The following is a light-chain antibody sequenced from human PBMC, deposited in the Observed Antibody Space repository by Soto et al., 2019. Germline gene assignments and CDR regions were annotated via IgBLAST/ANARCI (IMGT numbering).Light chain of an antibody. CDR2: GAS. CDR1: QNIHTN. J-gene: IGKJ4*01. Sequence: EIVLTQSPATLCVSPSERXCLXGRAGQNIHTNLAWYQQKPGQAPRLLFYGASTGATGLPARFSGSASGTEFTLTITSLQSEDFAVYYCQHYSDWPLTFGGGTKVDIK. CDR3: QHYSDWPLT. V-gene: IGKV3-15*01.